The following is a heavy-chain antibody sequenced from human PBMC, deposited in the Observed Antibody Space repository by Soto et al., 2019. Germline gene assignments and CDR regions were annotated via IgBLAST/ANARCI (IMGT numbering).Heavy chain of an antibody. V-gene: IGHV4-39*01. Sequence: SETLSLTCTVSGGSISSSSYYWGWIRQPPGKGLEWIGSIYYSGSTYYNPSLKSRVTISVDTSKNQFSLKLSSVTAADTAVYYCARLRVAAPNWFDPWGQGTLVTVSS. CDR1: GGSISSSSYY. CDR3: ARLRVAAPNWFDP. D-gene: IGHD6-19*01. CDR2: IYYSGST. J-gene: IGHJ5*02.